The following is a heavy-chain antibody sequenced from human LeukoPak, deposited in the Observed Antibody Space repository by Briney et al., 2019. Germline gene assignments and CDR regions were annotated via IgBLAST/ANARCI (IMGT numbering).Heavy chain of an antibody. CDR2: IYYSGST. CDR3: ARHRYYDFWSGYMGLYYFDY. D-gene: IGHD3-3*01. J-gene: IGHJ4*02. Sequence: PSETLSLTCTVSGGSISSSSYYWGWICQPPGTGLEWIGSIYYSGSTYYNPSLKSRVTISVDTSKNQFSLKLSSVTAADTAVYYCARHRYYDFWSGYMGLYYFDYWGQGTLVTVSS. V-gene: IGHV4-39*01. CDR1: GGSISSSSYY.